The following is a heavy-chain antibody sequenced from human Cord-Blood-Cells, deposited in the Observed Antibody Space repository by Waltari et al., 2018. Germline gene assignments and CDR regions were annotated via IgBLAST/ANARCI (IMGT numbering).Heavy chain of an antibody. D-gene: IGHD3-3*01. CDR3: ARADDFWSGYYDAFDI. J-gene: IGHJ3*02. CDR2: IIPTFVTA. CDR1: GGTFSSYA. Sequence: QVQLVQSGAEVKKPGSSVKVSCKASGGTFSSYAISWVRQAPGQGLEWMGGIIPTFVTANYSQKFQGRVTITADESTSTAYMELRSMRSEDTAVYYCARADDFWSGYYDAFDIWGQGTMVTVSS. V-gene: IGHV1-69*01.